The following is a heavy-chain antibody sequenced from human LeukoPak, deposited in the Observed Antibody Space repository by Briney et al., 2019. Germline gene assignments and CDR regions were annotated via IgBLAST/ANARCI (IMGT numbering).Heavy chain of an antibody. CDR1: GFTFSSYG. D-gene: IGHD3-22*01. J-gene: IGHJ4*02. CDR3: SKTNGYYSD. CDR2: ISGSGGTT. Sequence: GGSLRLSCAASGFTFSSYGMNWVRQAPGKGLEWVSGISGSGGTTYYADSVKGRFTISRDNSKNSLSLQVSSLRAEDTAVYYCSKTNGYYSDWGQGTLVTVSS. V-gene: IGHV3-23*01.